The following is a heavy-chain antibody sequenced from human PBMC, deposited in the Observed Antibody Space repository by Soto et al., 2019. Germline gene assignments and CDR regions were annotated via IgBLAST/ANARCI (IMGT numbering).Heavy chain of an antibody. J-gene: IGHJ3*02. Sequence: ASVKVSCKASGYTFPSYGISWVRQAPGQGLEWMGWISAYNGNTNYAQKLQGRVTMTTDTSTSTAYREPRSLRSDDTAVYYCARWELVPAATQPDDAFDIWGQGTMVTVSS. CDR1: GYTFPSYG. CDR2: ISAYNGNT. D-gene: IGHD2-2*01. V-gene: IGHV1-18*01. CDR3: ARWELVPAATQPDDAFDI.